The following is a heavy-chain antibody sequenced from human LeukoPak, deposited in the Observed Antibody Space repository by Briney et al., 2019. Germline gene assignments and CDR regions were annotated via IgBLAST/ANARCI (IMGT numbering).Heavy chain of an antibody. CDR2: IWYDGSNK. Sequence: GGSLRLSCAASGFTFSSYGMHWVRQAPGKGLEWVAVIWYDGSNKYYADSVKGRFTISRDNSKNTLYLQMNSLRAEDAAVYYCARSSYPYYFDYWGQGTLVTVSS. D-gene: IGHD6-13*01. CDR1: GFTFSSYG. CDR3: ARSSYPYYFDY. V-gene: IGHV3-33*01. J-gene: IGHJ4*02.